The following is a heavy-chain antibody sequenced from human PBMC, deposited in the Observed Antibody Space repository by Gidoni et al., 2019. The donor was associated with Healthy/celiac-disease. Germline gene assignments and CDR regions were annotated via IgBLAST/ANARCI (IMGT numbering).Heavy chain of an antibody. V-gene: IGHV3-23*01. CDR2: ISGSGGST. CDR3: AKDLEGVPGVDYYDSSA. D-gene: IGHD3-22*01. Sequence: EVQLLESGGGLVQPGGSLRLSCAASGFPFSSYAMSWVRQAPGKGLEWVSAISGSGGSTYYADSVKGRFTISRDNSKNTLYLQMNSLRAEDTAVYYCAKDLEGVPGVDYYDSSAWGQGTLVTVSS. CDR1: GFPFSSYA. J-gene: IGHJ5*02.